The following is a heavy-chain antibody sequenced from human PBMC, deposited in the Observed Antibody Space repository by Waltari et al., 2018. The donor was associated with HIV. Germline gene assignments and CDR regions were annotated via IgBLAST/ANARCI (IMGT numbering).Heavy chain of an antibody. CDR2: IYYSGST. V-gene: IGHV4-39*01. Sequence: QLQLQESGPGLVKPSETLSLTCTVSGGSISSSSYYWGWIRQPPGKGLEWIGNIYYSGSTYYNPSLKSRVPISVDTSTNQFSLKLSSVTAADTAVYYCARAGVVPALFDLWGRGTLVTVSS. J-gene: IGHJ2*01. CDR1: GGSISSSSYY. CDR3: ARAGVVPALFDL. D-gene: IGHD2-21*01.